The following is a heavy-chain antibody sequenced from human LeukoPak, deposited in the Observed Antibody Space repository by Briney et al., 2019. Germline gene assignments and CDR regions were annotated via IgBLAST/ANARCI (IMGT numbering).Heavy chain of an antibody. V-gene: IGHV4-59*12. CDR1: VASLNDYY. CDR3: ASGAADGYNFGFDY. Sequence: KTSETLSLTCTVSVASLNDYYWSWIRQPPGKALEWNGFIHSSGSANSNPSLTSRVTISIDTSKNQFSLNLRSLTAADTAVYFCASGAADGYNFGFDYWGQGTLAAVSS. D-gene: IGHD5-24*01. J-gene: IGHJ4*02. CDR2: IHSSGSA.